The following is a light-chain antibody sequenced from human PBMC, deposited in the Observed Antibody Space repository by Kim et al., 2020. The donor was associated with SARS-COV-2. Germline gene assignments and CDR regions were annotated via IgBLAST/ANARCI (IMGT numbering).Light chain of an antibody. CDR2: AVS. V-gene: IGLV2-14*03. J-gene: IGLJ1*01. Sequence: GTSSAVGGYNYVSCYQQHPGKAPKLMIYAVSNRPSGVSNRFSGSKSGNTASLTISGLQAEDEADYYCSSYTRSTTNYVFGTGTKVTVL. CDR1: SSAVGGYNY. CDR3: SSYTRSTTNYV.